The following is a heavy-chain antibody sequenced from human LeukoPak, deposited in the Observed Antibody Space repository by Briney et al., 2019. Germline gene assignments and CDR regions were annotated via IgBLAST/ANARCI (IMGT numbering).Heavy chain of an antibody. D-gene: IGHD3-10*01. Sequence: XETLSLTCSVSGGSISSYYWSWIRQPPGKGLEWIGYIYYSGSTNYNPSLKSRVTISVDTSKNQFSLKVSSVTAADTAVYYCASRVYGLGSFNYWGQGTLVTVSS. CDR2: IYYSGST. V-gene: IGHV4-59*08. CDR3: ASRVYGLGSFNY. CDR1: GGSISSYY. J-gene: IGHJ4*01.